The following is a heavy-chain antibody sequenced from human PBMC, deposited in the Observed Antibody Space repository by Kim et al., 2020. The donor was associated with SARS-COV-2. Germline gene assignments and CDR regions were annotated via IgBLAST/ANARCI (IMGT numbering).Heavy chain of an antibody. CDR3: ARQAPRLLWFGALGDF. Sequence: SETLSLTCSVSGASIKNSDSYWGWIRQSPGKGLEWIGSISYSGTTYYNPSLKSRVTISVDTSNNHLSLTMRSATAADTALYYCARQAPRLLWFGALGDF. CDR2: ISYSGTT. CDR1: GASIKNSDSY. V-gene: IGHV4-39*01. D-gene: IGHD3-10*01. J-gene: IGHJ4*01.